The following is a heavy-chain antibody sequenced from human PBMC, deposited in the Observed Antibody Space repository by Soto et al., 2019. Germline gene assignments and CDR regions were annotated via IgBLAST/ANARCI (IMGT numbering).Heavy chain of an antibody. CDR1: GFTFSNAW. Sequence: EVQLVESGGGLVKPGGSLRLSCAASGFTFSNAWMNWVRQAPGKGLEWVGRIKSKTDGGTTDYAAPVKGRFTISRDDSKNTLYLKMNSLKTEDTAVYYCTTDTTRESSSWYVWGDYYYYGMDVWGQGTTVTVSS. V-gene: IGHV3-15*07. D-gene: IGHD6-13*01. CDR3: TTDTTRESSSWYVWGDYYYYGMDV. J-gene: IGHJ6*02. CDR2: IKSKTDGGTT.